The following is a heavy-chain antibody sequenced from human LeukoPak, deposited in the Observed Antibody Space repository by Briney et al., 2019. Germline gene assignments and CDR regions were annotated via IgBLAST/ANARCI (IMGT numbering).Heavy chain of an antibody. V-gene: IGHV3-15*01. CDR1: GFTFSNAW. CDR3: TTDSFGELPYYFGY. Sequence: GGSLRLSCAASGFTFSNAWMSWVRQAPGKGLGWVGRIKSKTDGGTTDYAAPVKGRFTISRDDSKNTLYLQMNSLKTEDTAVYYCTTDSFGELPYYFGYWGQGTLVTVSS. CDR2: IKSKTDGGTT. J-gene: IGHJ4*02. D-gene: IGHD3-16*02.